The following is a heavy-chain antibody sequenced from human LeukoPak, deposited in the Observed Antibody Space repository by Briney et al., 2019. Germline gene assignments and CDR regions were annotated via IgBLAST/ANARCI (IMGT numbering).Heavy chain of an antibody. Sequence: GGSLRLSCAASGFIFSQYSMNWVRQAPGKGLEWVSAISGSGGSTYYADSVKGRFTISRDNSKNTLYLQMNSLRAEDTAVYYCAKEDGDYVFDYWGQGTLVTVSS. CDR1: GFIFSQYS. CDR3: AKEDGDYVFDY. V-gene: IGHV3-23*01. D-gene: IGHD4-17*01. J-gene: IGHJ4*02. CDR2: ISGSGGST.